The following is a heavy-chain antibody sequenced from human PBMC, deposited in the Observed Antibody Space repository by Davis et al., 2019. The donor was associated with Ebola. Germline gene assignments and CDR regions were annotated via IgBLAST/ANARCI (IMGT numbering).Heavy chain of an antibody. CDR1: GGSFSGYY. CDR3: ARGRSCSSGWAGAV. V-gene: IGHV4-34*01. CDR2: INHSGST. J-gene: IGHJ6*02. Sequence: MPSETLSLTCAVYGGSFSGYYWSWIRQPPGKGLEWIGEINHSGSTNYNPSLKSRVTISVDTSKNQFSLKLSSVTAADTAVYYCARGRSCSSGWAGAVWGQGTTVTVSS. D-gene: IGHD6-19*01.